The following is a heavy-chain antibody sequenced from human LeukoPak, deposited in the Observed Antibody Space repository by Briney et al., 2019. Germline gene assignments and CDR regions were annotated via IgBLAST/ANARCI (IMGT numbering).Heavy chain of an antibody. J-gene: IGHJ4*02. CDR1: GFTFSSYA. V-gene: IGHV3-23*01. CDR2: ISGSGGST. CDR3: AKGKGLWFGEPPDY. D-gene: IGHD3-10*01. Sequence: GGSLRLSCAASGFTFSSYAMSWVRQAPGKGLEWVSAISGSGGSTYYADSVKGRFTISRDTSKNTLYPQMNSLRAEDTAVYYCAKGKGLWFGEPPDYWGQGTLVTVSS.